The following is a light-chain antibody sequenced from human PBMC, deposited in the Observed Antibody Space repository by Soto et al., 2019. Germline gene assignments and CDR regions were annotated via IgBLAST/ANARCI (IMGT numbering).Light chain of an antibody. Sequence: DRVMTQSPDTLSASPGERVSLSCRASQSVNDNLAWYQQKPGQAPRLLIFDKSSRAPGVPARLSGSGTGAAFTLTTISRLSYDVLVNYCHQYNNCPPITFGQGTRLEMK. J-gene: IGKJ5*01. CDR3: HQYNNCPPIT. V-gene: IGKV3-15*01. CDR2: DKS. CDR1: QSVNDN.